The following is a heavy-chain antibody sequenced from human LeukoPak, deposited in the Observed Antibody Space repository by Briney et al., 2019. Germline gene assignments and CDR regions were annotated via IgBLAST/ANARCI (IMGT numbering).Heavy chain of an antibody. V-gene: IGHV3-48*01. J-gene: IGHJ4*02. CDR3: ARGQSMGWYYGSGSYHN. D-gene: IGHD3-10*01. Sequence: PGGSLRLSCAASGFTFSSYSMNWVRQAPGKGLEWVSYISSSSSTIYYADSVKGRFTISRDNAKNSLYLQMNSLRAEDTAVYYCARGQSMGWYYGSGSYHNWGQGTLVTVSS. CDR2: ISSSSSTI. CDR1: GFTFSSYS.